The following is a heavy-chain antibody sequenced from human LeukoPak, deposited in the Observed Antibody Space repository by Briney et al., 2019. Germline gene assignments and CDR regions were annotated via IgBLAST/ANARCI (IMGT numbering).Heavy chain of an antibody. CDR2: INAGNGNT. Sequence: ASVKVSCKASGCTFTSYAMHWVRQAPGQRLEWMGWINAGNGNTKYSQKFQGRVTITRDTSASTAYMELSSLRSEDTAVYYCARGHCSGGSCYVVFDYWGQGTLVTVSS. V-gene: IGHV1-3*01. CDR1: GCTFTSYA. CDR3: ARGHCSGGSCYVVFDY. J-gene: IGHJ4*02. D-gene: IGHD2-15*01.